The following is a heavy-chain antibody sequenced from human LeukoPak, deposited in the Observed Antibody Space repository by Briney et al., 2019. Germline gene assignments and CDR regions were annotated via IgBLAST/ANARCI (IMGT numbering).Heavy chain of an antibody. J-gene: IGHJ5*02. Sequence: ASVKVSCKASGYTFTGYYMHWVRQAPGQGLEWMGWINPNSGGTDYAQKFQGRVTMTRDTSISTAYMELSRLRSDDTAVYYCARIAAAGTRVSWFDPWGQGTLVTVSS. V-gene: IGHV1-2*02. CDR1: GYTFTGYY. CDR2: INPNSGGT. CDR3: ARIAAAGTRVSWFDP. D-gene: IGHD6-13*01.